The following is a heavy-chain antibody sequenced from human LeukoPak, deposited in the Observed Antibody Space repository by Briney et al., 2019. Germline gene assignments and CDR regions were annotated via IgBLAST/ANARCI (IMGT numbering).Heavy chain of an antibody. V-gene: IGHV4-59*01. J-gene: IGHJ4*02. CDR1: GGSISSYY. CDR2: IYYSGST. CDR3: AILPDSSGYSGDY. D-gene: IGHD3-22*01. Sequence: PSETLSLTCTVSGGSISSYYWSWIRQPPGKGLEWIGYIYYSGSTNYNPSLKSRVTISVETSKNQFSLKLSSVTAADTAVYYCAILPDSSGYSGDYWGQGTLVTVSS.